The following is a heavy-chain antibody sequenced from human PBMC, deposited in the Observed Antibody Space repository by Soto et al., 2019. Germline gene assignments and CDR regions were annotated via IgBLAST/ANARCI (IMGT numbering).Heavy chain of an antibody. D-gene: IGHD6-19*01. V-gene: IGHV4-39*01. CDR1: GGSIISSSYY. CDR3: AARITGYSSGWANFDY. CDR2: IYYSGST. Sequence: PSETLSLTCTVSGGSIISSSYYWCCIRQGPGKGLEWIGSIYYSGSTYYNPSLKSRVTISVDTSKNQFSLKLSSVTAADTAVYYCAARITGYSSGWANFDYWGQGTLVTVSS. J-gene: IGHJ4*02.